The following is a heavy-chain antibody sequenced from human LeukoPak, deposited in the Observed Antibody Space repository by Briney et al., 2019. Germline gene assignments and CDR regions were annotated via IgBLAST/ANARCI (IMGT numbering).Heavy chain of an antibody. CDR3: ARRSLRAEYDSSGYFWGHLDS. Sequence: ASVKVSCKASGYTFTSYDINWVRQVTGQGLEWMGWMNPNSGNTGYAQKFQGRVTITRNTSISTAYMELSSLRSEDTAVYYCARRSLRAEYDSSGYFWGHLDSWGQGTLVIVSS. CDR2: MNPNSGNT. CDR1: GYTFTSYD. J-gene: IGHJ4*02. D-gene: IGHD3-22*01. V-gene: IGHV1-8*03.